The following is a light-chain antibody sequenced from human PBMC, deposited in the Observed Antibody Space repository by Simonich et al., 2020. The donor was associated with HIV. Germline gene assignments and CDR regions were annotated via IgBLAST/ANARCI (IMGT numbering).Light chain of an antibody. J-gene: IGKJ1*01. CDR2: WAS. V-gene: IGKV4-1*01. CDR3: QQYYSTPPT. CDR1: RSVLYNSNNKNY. Sequence: DIVMTQSPDSLAVSLGERATINCKSSRSVLYNSNNKNYLAWYQKKPGQPPKLLIYWASTREAGVPDRFSASGSGTDFTLTISSLQAEDVAVYYCQQYYSTPPTFGQGTKVEIK.